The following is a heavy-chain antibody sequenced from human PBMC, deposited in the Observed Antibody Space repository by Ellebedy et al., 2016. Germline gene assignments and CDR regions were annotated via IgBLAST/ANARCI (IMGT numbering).Heavy chain of an antibody. CDR1: DDYINNYYFD. D-gene: IGHD1-26*01. CDR2: ISYSGGT. J-gene: IGHJ4*02. Sequence: SETLSLTCSVSDDYINNYYFDWGWIRQPPGKGLEWIATISYSGGTYFNPSLRSRVDISMDTSKKQVSLEIRSVTAADTAMYFCARDPSRRAGEKSDYFFDSWGQGTLVTVSS. V-gene: IGHV4-39*07. CDR3: ARDPSRRAGEKSDYFFDS.